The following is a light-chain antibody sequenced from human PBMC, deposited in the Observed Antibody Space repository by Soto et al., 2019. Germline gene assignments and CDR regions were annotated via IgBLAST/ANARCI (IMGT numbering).Light chain of an antibody. CDR2: DNH. CDR1: RSNIGNDY. J-gene: IGLJ2*01. CDR3: GTWHSSLSVGL. V-gene: IGLV1-51*01. Sequence: QSVLTQPPSVSAAPGQKVTISCSGSRSNIGNDYVSWYQHLPGTAPKLLIFDNHERPSGIPDRFSGSKSGTSATLVITGLQTGDEADYYCGTWHSSLSVGLFGGGTKLTVL.